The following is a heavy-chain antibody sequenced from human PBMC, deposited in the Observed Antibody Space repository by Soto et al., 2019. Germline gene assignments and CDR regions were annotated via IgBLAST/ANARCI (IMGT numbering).Heavy chain of an antibody. CDR1: GGSFSGYY. V-gene: IGHV4-34*01. D-gene: IGHD3-10*01. Sequence: SETLSLTCAVYGGSFSGYYWSWIRQPPGKGLEWIGEINHSGSTNYNPSLKSRVTISVDTSKNQFSLKLSSVTAADTAVYYCASLFSITMVRGVTLFDYWGQGTLVTVSS. J-gene: IGHJ4*02. CDR2: INHSGST. CDR3: ASLFSITMVRGVTLFDY.